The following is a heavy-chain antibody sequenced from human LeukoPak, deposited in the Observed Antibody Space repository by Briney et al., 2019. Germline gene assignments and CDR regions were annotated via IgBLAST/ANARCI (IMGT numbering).Heavy chain of an antibody. CDR2: INHSGRT. D-gene: IGHD3-3*01. CDR1: GESFSGYY. V-gene: IGHV4-34*01. Sequence: SETLSLTCAVYGESFSGYYWRWIRQPPGKGLEWIGEINHSGRTNFNPCLNSRVTISVDTYKNQFSLKLSSVTAADTAVYYCARGTDFWSGYPRTFDYWGQRTLVTVSS. CDR3: ARGTDFWSGYPRTFDY. J-gene: IGHJ4*02.